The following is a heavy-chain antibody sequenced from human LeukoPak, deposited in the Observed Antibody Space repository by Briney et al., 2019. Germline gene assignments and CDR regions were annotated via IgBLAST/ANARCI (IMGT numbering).Heavy chain of an antibody. J-gene: IGHJ4*02. CDR1: GFTFSSYW. Sequence: PGGSLRLSCAASGFTFSSYWMSWVRQAPGKGLEWVANIKQDGSEKYYVDSVKGRFTISRDNAKNSLYLQMNSLRAEDTAVYYCARDYYDSSGYRFDYWGQGTPVTVSS. CDR3: ARDYYDSSGYRFDY. CDR2: IKQDGSEK. D-gene: IGHD3-22*01. V-gene: IGHV3-7*01.